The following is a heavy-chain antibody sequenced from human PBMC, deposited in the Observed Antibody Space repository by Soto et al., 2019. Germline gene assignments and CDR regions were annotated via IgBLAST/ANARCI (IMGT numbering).Heavy chain of an antibody. CDR1: GVSRYSSNW. D-gene: IGHD3-3*01. CDR2: IHHSGST. V-gene: IGHV4-4*02. Sequence: QVQLQASAPGLLKPSGTLALTCDVSGVSRYSSNWWTWARQTPGKALEWIGEIHHSGSTNYNPSLKSRVTISADKSKNQLFLNLASVTAAYTAMYYCTRRGVGGSGVFMIDWLDPWGQGTQVTVSS. CDR3: TRRGVGGSGVFMIDWLDP. J-gene: IGHJ5*02.